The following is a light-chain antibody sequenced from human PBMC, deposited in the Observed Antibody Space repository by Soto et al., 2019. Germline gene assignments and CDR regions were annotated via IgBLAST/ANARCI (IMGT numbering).Light chain of an antibody. CDR3: MQAVQTPPT. Sequence: DIVMTQSPLSLPVTPGEPASISCRSSQSLLHSNGYNYLDWYLQKPGQSPQLLIYLGSNRASGVPDRLSGSGSGTDFTLKISRVEAEDVGVYYCMQAVQTPPTCGQGTKLELK. CDR2: LGS. CDR1: QSLLHSNGYNY. V-gene: IGKV2-28*01. J-gene: IGKJ2*01.